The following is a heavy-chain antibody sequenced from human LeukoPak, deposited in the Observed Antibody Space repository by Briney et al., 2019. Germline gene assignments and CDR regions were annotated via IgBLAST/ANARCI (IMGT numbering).Heavy chain of an antibody. Sequence: PGGSLRLSCAASGFPFSSCTMNWVRQAPGKGLEWVSSISRSGSHIYYADSLKGRFTISRDNAKNSLYLQMNSLRAEDTALYYCACLPTYDYQYMGVWGKGTTVTVSS. V-gene: IGHV3-21*01. J-gene: IGHJ6*03. CDR3: ACLPTYDYQYMGV. CDR2: ISRSGSHI. CDR1: GFPFSSCT.